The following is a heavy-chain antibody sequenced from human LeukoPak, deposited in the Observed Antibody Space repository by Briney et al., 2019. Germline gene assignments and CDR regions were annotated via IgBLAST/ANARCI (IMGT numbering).Heavy chain of an antibody. CDR3: AKDAQRGFDYRNSLEH. J-gene: IGHJ5*02. CDR2: IWSDATNQ. CDR1: GFTFSHFG. D-gene: IGHD4-11*01. V-gene: IGHV3-33*06. Sequence: GTSLRLSCETSGFTFSHFGMHWVRQAPGKGLEWVAVIWSDATNQYYADSVKGRFRISRDNLRRTVSLEMNSLRVEDTAVYYCAKDAQRGFDYRNSLEHWGQGSLVIVSS.